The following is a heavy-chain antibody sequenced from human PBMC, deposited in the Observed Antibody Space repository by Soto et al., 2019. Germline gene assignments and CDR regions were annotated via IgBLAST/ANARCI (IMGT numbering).Heavy chain of an antibody. CDR3: ARDGGAY. V-gene: IGHV3-30-3*01. CDR1: GFTFSSYA. D-gene: IGHD3-16*01. CDR2: MSYDGSNK. Sequence: QVQLVESGGGVVQPGRSLRLSCAASGFTFSSYAMHWVRRAPGKGLEWMAVMSYDGSNKYYADSVKGRFTISRDNSKNTLDLQMNSLRPGDTALYYCARDGGAYWGQGALVIVSS. J-gene: IGHJ4*02.